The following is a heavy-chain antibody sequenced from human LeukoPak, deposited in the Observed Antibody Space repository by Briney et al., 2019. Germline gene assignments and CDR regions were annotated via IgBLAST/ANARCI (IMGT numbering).Heavy chain of an antibody. Sequence: PGGSLRLSCAASGFTFSSYGMHWVRQAPGKGLEWVAVISYDGSNKYYADSVKGRFTISRDNSKNTLYLQMNSLRAKDTAVYYCAKAAGRYFDWLSLVDYWGQGTLVTVSS. CDR1: GFTFSSYG. D-gene: IGHD3-9*01. J-gene: IGHJ4*02. CDR3: AKAAGRYFDWLSLVDY. V-gene: IGHV3-30*18. CDR2: ISYDGSNK.